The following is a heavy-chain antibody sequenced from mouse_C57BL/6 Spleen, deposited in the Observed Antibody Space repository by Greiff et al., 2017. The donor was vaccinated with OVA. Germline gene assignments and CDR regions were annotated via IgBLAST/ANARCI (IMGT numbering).Heavy chain of an antibody. V-gene: IGHV5-6*01. CDR3: ARTYDYDGGGYAMDY. J-gene: IGHJ4*01. Sequence: EVQLVESGGDLVKPGGSLKLSCAASGFTFSSYGMSWVRQTPDKRLEWVATISSGGSYTYYPDSVKGRFTIYRDNAKNTLYLQMSSLKSEDTAMYYCARTYDYDGGGYAMDYWGQGTLVTVSS. CDR2: ISSGGSYT. CDR1: GFTFSSYG. D-gene: IGHD2-4*01.